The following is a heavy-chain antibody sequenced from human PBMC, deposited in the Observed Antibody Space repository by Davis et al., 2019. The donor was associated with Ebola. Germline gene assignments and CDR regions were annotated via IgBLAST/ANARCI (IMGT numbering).Heavy chain of an antibody. V-gene: IGHV5-51*01. D-gene: IGHD3-9*01. CDR3: ARHGNSNFYLDIWHTQGDWFDP. Sequence: GESLKISCKGSGYSFTNYWIGWARQMPGKGLEWMGIIYPGDSDTRYSPSFRGQVTISADKSISTAYLQWSSLKASDTAMYYCARHGNSNFYLDIWHTQGDWFDPWGQGTLVTVSS. J-gene: IGHJ5*02. CDR2: IYPGDSDT. CDR1: GYSFTNYW.